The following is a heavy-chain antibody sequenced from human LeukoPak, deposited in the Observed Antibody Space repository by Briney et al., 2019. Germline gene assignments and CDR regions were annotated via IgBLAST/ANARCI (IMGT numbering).Heavy chain of an antibody. V-gene: IGHV4-59*01. CDR3: ARESAAAGRSWFDP. D-gene: IGHD6-13*01. CDR1: GGSISSYY. J-gene: IGHJ5*02. CDR2: IYYSGST. Sequence: SETLSLTCTVSGGSISSYYWSWIRQPPGKGPEWIGYIYYSGSTNYNPSLKSRVTISVDTSKNQFSLKLSSVTAADTAVYYCARESAAAGRSWFDPWGQGTLGTVSS.